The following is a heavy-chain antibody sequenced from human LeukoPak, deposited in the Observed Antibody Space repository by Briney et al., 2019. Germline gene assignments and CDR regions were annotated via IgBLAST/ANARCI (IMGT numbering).Heavy chain of an antibody. Sequence: GASVKVSCKASGGTFSSYAISWVRQATGQGLEWMGWMNPNSANAGYAQKFQGRVTMTRNTSISTAYMELSSLRSEDTAVYYCARGEGGYAFSRFDPWGQGTLVTVSS. CDR1: GGTFSSYA. CDR3: ARGEGGYAFSRFDP. J-gene: IGHJ5*02. CDR2: MNPNSANA. D-gene: IGHD3-16*01. V-gene: IGHV1-8*02.